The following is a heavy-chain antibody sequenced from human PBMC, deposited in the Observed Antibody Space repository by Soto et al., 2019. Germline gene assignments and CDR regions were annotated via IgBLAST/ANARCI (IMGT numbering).Heavy chain of an antibody. Sequence: QVQVVQSGVEVRRPGSSVKVSCKASGDTFKNCVISWVRQAPGQGLEWMGGIIPLFGTTDFAQRFQGRLTITPEESTTTAYMELSRLRSEDTATYYCAAELGFGKLSVVWGQGTTVIVSS. V-gene: IGHV1-69*01. J-gene: IGHJ6*02. D-gene: IGHD3-10*01. CDR3: AAELGFGKLSVV. CDR1: GDTFKNCV. CDR2: IIPLFGTT.